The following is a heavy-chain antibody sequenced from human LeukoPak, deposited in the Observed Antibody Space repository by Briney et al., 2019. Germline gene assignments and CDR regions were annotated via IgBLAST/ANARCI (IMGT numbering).Heavy chain of an antibody. Sequence: GGSLRLSCAASGFTFSNYAMHWVRQAPGKGLEWVALISHNGSSEYYGDSMKGRFTISRDNSRNTFYLQMNSLRAEDTAVYYCASRFEWLSSFDYWGQGTLVTVYS. D-gene: IGHD3-3*01. V-gene: IGHV3-30*03. CDR2: ISHNGSSE. CDR1: GFTFSNYA. CDR3: ASRFEWLSSFDY. J-gene: IGHJ4*02.